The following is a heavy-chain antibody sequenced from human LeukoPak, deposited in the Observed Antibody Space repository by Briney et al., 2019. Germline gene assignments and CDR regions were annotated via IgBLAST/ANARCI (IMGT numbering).Heavy chain of an antibody. CDR2: IYYSGNT. CDR3: ARATGDFWSGYYPDAFDI. CDR1: GGSISSYY. V-gene: IGHV4-59*01. D-gene: IGHD3-3*01. J-gene: IGHJ3*02. Sequence: PSETLSLTCTVSGGSISSYYWSWIRQPPGKGLEWIGYIYYSGNTNYNPSLKSRVTISVDTSKNQFSLKLSSVTAADTAVYYCARATGDFWSGYYPDAFDIWGQGTMVTVSS.